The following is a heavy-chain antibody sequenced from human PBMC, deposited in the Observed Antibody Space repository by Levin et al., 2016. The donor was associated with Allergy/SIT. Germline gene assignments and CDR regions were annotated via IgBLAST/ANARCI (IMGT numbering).Heavy chain of an antibody. Sequence: SETLSLTCTVSGGSISSYYWSWIRQPPGKGLEWIGYIYYSGSTNYNPSLKSRVTISVDTSKNQFSLKLSSVTAADTAVYYCARSTTSYYYYYMDVWGKGTTVTVSS. V-gene: IGHV4-59*13. D-gene: IGHD4-17*01. CDR2: IYYSGST. CDR3: ARSTTSYYYYYMDV. J-gene: IGHJ6*03. CDR1: GGSISSYY.